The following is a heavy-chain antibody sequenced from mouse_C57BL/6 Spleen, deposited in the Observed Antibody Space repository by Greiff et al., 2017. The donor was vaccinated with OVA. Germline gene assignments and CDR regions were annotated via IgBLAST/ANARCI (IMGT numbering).Heavy chain of an antibody. V-gene: IGHV1-64*01. D-gene: IGHD2-4*01. CDR2: IHPNGGST. CDR3: ERSRDYDCEAMDY. CDR1: GYTFTSYW. Sequence: VQLQQPGAELVKPGASVKLSCKASGYTFTSYWMHWVKQRPGQGLEWIGMIHPNGGSTNYNEKFKGKATLTVDKSSSTAYMQLSSLTSEDSAVDAGERSRDYDCEAMDYWGQGTSVTVSS. J-gene: IGHJ4*01.